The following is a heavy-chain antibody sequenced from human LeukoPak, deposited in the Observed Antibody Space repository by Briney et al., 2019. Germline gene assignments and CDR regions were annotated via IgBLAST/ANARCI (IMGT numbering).Heavy chain of an antibody. J-gene: IGHJ4*02. CDR3: ARGGPNDFWSDTYSFIDY. CDR1: GGSISSGDYY. V-gene: IGHV4-30-4*01. D-gene: IGHD3-3*01. CDR2: IYYSGST. Sequence: SETLSLTCTVSGGSISSGDYYWSWIRQPPGKGLEWIGYIYYSGSTYYNPSLKSRVTISVDTSKNQFSLKLSSVTAADTAVYYCARGGPNDFWSDTYSFIDYWGQGTLVTVSS.